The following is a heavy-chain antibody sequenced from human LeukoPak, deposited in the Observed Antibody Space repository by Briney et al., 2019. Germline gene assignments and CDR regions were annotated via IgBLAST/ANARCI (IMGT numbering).Heavy chain of an antibody. CDR1: GFTFSSYA. CDR2: ISGSGGST. D-gene: IGHD2-15*01. J-gene: IGHJ5*02. CDR3: AKGGGYCSGGSCSGWFDP. Sequence: GGSLRLSCAASGFTFSSYAMSWVRQAPGKGLEWASAISGSGGSTYYADSVKGRFTISRDNSKNTLYLQMNSLRAEDTAVYYCAKGGGYCSGGSCSGWFDPWGQGTLVTVSS. V-gene: IGHV3-23*01.